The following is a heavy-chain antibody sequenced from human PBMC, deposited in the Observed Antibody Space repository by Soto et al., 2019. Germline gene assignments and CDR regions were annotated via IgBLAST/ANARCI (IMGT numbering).Heavy chain of an antibody. Sequence: EVQLVESGGGLIQPGGSLRLSCAASGFTVSSNYMSWVRQAPGKGLEWVSVICGDGATYYADPVKGRFTISRDTSKNTLYLQMNSLRAEDTAVYYCARGLGYCSGGSCYLYYFDYWGQGTLVTVSS. CDR2: ICGDGAT. CDR3: ARGLGYCSGGSCYLYYFDY. V-gene: IGHV3-53*01. CDR1: GFTVSSNY. D-gene: IGHD2-15*01. J-gene: IGHJ4*02.